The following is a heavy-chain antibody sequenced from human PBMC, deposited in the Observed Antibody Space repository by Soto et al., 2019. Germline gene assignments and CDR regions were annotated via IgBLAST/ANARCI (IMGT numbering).Heavy chain of an antibody. D-gene: IGHD3-3*01. J-gene: IGHJ4*02. CDR2: IYYSGST. CDR3: ATLRGDFWSGSRLKSDY. CDR1: GGSISSSSYY. Sequence: PSETLSLTCTVSGGSISSSSYYWVWIRHPPGKGLEWIGSIYYSGSTYYNPSLKSRVTISVDTSKNQFSLKLSPVTAADTAVYYCATLRGDFWSGSRLKSDYWCQGTLVTVSS. V-gene: IGHV4-39*01.